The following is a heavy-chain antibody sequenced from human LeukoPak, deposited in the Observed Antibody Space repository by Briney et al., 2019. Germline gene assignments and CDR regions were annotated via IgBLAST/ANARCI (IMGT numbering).Heavy chain of an antibody. CDR1: GGSISSYY. V-gene: IGHV4-4*07. Sequence: PSETLSLTCTVSGGSISSYYWSWIRQPAGKGLEWIGRIYTSGSTNYNPSLKSRVTMSVDTSKNQFSLKLSSVTAADTAVYYCARGSGSSSWYSYYYYMDVWGKGTTVTVSS. CDR2: IYTSGST. CDR3: ARGSGSSSWYSYYYYMDV. J-gene: IGHJ6*03. D-gene: IGHD6-13*01.